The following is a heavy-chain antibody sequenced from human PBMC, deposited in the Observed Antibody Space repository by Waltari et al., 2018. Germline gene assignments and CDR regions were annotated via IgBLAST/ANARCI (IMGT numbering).Heavy chain of an antibody. J-gene: IGHJ4*02. CDR3: ARDSEWPGDY. V-gene: IGHV1-2*02. CDR1: GYPFTGYY. Sequence: QVPLVQSGAEVKKPGASVKVSCKAYGYPFTGYYMHWVRQAPGQGLEGMGWINPNGGGTNYAQKFQGRVTMTRDTSISTAYMELSRLRSDDTAVYYCARDSEWPGDYWGQGTLVTVSS. CDR2: INPNGGGT. D-gene: IGHD3-3*01.